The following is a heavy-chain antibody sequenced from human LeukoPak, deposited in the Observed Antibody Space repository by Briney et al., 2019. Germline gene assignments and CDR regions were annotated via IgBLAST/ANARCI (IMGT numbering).Heavy chain of an antibody. V-gene: IGHV4-39*07. CDR2: IYYSGST. J-gene: IGHJ4*02. D-gene: IGHD3-22*01. Sequence: SETLSLTCTVSGGSISSSSYYWGWIRQPPGKGLEWIGSIYYSGSTNYNPSLKSRVTISVDTSKNQFSLKLSSVTAADTAVYYCARGRNYYDSSGYYPYFDYWGQGTLVTVSS. CDR1: GGSISSSSYY. CDR3: ARGRNYYDSSGYYPYFDY.